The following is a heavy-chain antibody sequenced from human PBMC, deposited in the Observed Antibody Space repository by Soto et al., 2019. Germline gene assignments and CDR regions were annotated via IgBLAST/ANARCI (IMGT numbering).Heavy chain of an antibody. V-gene: IGHV3-13*01. D-gene: IGHD3-3*01. CDR1: GFTFSSYD. Sequence: EVQLVESGGGLVQPGGSLRLSCAASGFTFSSYDMHWVRQATGKGLEWVSAIGTAGDTYYPGSVKGRFTISRENAMNSLYLQMNSLRAGDTAVYYCAGGGRYDSRGYGMDVWGQGTTVTVSS. J-gene: IGHJ6*02. CDR3: AGGGRYDSRGYGMDV. CDR2: IGTAGDT.